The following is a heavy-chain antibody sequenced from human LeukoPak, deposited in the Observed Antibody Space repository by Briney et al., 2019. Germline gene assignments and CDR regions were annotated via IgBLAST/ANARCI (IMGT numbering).Heavy chain of an antibody. CDR1: GFTFSSYG. V-gene: IGHV3-33*01. CDR2: IWYDGSNK. J-gene: IGHJ6*04. CDR3: AREHVCSSTSCSYYYYYGMDV. Sequence: GRSLRPSCAASGFTFSSYGMHWVRQAPGKGLEWVAVIWYDGSNKYYADSVKGRFTISRDNSKNTLYLQMNSLRAEDTAVYYCAREHVCSSTSCSYYYYYGMDVWGKGTTVTVSS. D-gene: IGHD2-2*01.